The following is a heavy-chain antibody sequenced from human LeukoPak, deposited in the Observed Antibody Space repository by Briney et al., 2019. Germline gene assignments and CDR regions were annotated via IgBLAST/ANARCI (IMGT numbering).Heavy chain of an antibody. V-gene: IGHV3-23*01. J-gene: IGHJ3*01. D-gene: IGHD3-22*01. CDR1: GFTLSSYA. CDR3: AKVTNYYDSSGEDAFDL. Sequence: GGSLRLSCAASGFTLSSYAMSWVRQAPGKGLQWVSSISGIPDSTYFADSVKGRFIISRGNSKNTLYLQTNSLRAEDTAVYYCAKVTNYYDSSGEDAFDLWGQGTMVTVSS. CDR2: ISGIPDST.